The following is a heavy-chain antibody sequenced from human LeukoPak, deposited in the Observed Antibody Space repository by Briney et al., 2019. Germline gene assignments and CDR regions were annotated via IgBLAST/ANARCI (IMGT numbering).Heavy chain of an antibody. CDR1: GFTFTNYA. D-gene: IGHD3-3*01. J-gene: IGHJ4*02. Sequence: ASVKVSCKASGFTFTNYAMQSGRQAPGQRLEWMGWINAGNGHTRYSQRFQGRVTITRDTSATTVHMEVTSLRSEDTAVYYCARGIWSRKVSSYYFDYRGQGTLVTVSS. CDR2: INAGNGHT. V-gene: IGHV1-3*01. CDR3: ARGIWSRKVSSYYFDY.